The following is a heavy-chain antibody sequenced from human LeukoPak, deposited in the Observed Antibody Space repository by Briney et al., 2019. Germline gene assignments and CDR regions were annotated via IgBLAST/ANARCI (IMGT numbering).Heavy chain of an antibody. Sequence: PGGSLRLSCAASGFTFSSYSMNWVRQAPGKGLEWVSSISSSSSYIYYADSVKGRFTISRDNAKNSLYLQMNSLRAEDTAVYHCARNQDRYCSSTSCYQLGYWGQGTLVTVSS. CDR2: ISSSSSYI. J-gene: IGHJ4*02. CDR1: GFTFSSYS. V-gene: IGHV3-21*01. CDR3: ARNQDRYCSSTSCYQLGY. D-gene: IGHD2-2*01.